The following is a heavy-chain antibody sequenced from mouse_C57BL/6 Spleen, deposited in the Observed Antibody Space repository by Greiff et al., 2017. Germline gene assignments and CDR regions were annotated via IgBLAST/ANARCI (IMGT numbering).Heavy chain of an antibody. CDR1: GFTFSSYT. CDR3: ARSVPYYYGSSYSYYFDY. D-gene: IGHD1-1*01. CDR2: ISGGGGNT. V-gene: IGHV5-9*01. J-gene: IGHJ2*01. Sequence: EVHLVESGGGLVKPGGSLKLSCAASGFTFSSYTMSWVRQTPEKRLEWVATISGGGGNTYYPDSVKGRFTISRDNAKNTLYLQMSSLRSEDTALYYCARSVPYYYGSSYSYYFDYWGQGTTLTVSS.